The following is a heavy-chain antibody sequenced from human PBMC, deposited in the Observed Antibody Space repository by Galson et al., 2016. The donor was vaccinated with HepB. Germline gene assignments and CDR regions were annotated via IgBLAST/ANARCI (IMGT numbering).Heavy chain of an antibody. V-gene: IGHV5-51*01. CDR1: GYSFTSFW. D-gene: IGHD3-3*01. J-gene: IGHJ5*02. CDR3: ARSLYYDFWSGQKGWFDP. CDR2: IYPGDSDT. Sequence: QSGAEVKKPGESLKISCKGSGYSFTSFWIAWVRQMPGKGLEWMGIIYPGDSDTRYSQSFQGQVPISADKSIDTAYLQWSSLKASDTAMYYCARSLYYDFWSGQKGWFDPWGQGTLVTVSS.